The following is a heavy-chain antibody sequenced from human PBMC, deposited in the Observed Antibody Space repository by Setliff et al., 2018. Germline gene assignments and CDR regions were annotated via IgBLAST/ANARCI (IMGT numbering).Heavy chain of an antibody. Sequence: GGSLRLSCAASGFTFSSYSMHWLRQAPGRGLEWVAYISATSLNTYYADSVKGRFTISRDNAEDSLYLQMNSLRADDTALYYCARDTPGGAHDHWGQGSLVTVSS. CDR3: ARDTPGGAHDH. D-gene: IGHD2-21*01. CDR1: GFTFSSYS. CDR2: ISATSLNT. J-gene: IGHJ4*02. V-gene: IGHV3-48*01.